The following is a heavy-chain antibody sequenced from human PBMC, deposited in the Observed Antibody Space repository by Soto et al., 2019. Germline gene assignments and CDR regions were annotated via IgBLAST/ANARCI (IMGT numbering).Heavy chain of an antibody. CDR3: TRLDPTMHDY. J-gene: IGHJ4*02. D-gene: IGHD3-10*01. CDR2: IRSKANSYAT. V-gene: IGHV3-73*01. Sequence: VGSLRLSCADSGFTFSGSAMHWVRQASGKGLEWVGRIRSKANSYATAYAASVKGRFTISRDDSKNTAYLQMNSLKTEDTAVYYCTRLDPTMHDYWGQGTLVTVSS. CDR1: GFTFSGSA.